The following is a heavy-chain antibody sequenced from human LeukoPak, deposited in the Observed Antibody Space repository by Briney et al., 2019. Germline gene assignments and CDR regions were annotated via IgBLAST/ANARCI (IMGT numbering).Heavy chain of an antibody. Sequence: SETLSLTCAVKGGSFMGYYWSGFRQPPGKGLDWFGEINHSGSTNYNPSLKSRVTISVDTSKNQFSLKLSSVTAADTAVYYCARSAYCGGDCYSSDAFDIWGQGTMVTVSS. CDR2: INHSGST. CDR1: GGSFMGYY. V-gene: IGHV4-34*01. D-gene: IGHD2-21*02. CDR3: ARSAYCGGDCYSSDAFDI. J-gene: IGHJ3*02.